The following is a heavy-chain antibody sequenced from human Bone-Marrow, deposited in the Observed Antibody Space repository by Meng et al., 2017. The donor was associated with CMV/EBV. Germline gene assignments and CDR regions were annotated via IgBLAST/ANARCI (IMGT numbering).Heavy chain of an antibody. D-gene: IGHD6-6*01. CDR1: GFTFSTYA. J-gene: IGHJ4*02. Sequence: GESLKISCAASGFTFSTYAMTWVRLAPGKGLEWVSETTGSGGDTYYADSVRGRFTISRDNAKNTLYLQMNSLRAEDTAVYYCASSIAAHPVLFDYWGQGTLVTVSS. V-gene: IGHV3-23*01. CDR3: ASSIAAHPVLFDY. CDR2: TTGSGGDT.